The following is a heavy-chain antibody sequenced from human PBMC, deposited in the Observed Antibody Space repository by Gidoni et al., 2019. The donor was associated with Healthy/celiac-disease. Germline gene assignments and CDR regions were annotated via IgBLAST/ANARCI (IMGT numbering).Heavy chain of an antibody. Sequence: QVQLVQSGAEVKKPGASVKVSCKVSGYTLTELSMHWVRQAPGKGLEWMGGFDPEDGETIYAQKFQGRVTMTEDTSTDTAYMELSSLRSEDTAVYYCATALRGGWGSYRPSYYFDYWGQGTLVTVSS. J-gene: IGHJ4*02. CDR3: ATALRGGWGSYRPSYYFDY. CDR2: FDPEDGET. V-gene: IGHV1-24*01. D-gene: IGHD3-16*02. CDR1: GYTLTELS.